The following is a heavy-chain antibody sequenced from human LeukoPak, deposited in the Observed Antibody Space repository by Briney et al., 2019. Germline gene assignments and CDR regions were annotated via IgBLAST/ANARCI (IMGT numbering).Heavy chain of an antibody. Sequence: GGSLRLSFAASGFTFSNHALYWVRQAPGKGLEWVANIKQDGSETYYMDSVKGRFTISRDNAKNSLYLQMNSLRAEDTAVYYCAKDQMVGQWPTNFDYWGQGTLVTVSS. V-gene: IGHV3-7*01. D-gene: IGHD6-19*01. J-gene: IGHJ4*02. CDR3: AKDQMVGQWPTNFDY. CDR1: GFTFSNHA. CDR2: IKQDGSET.